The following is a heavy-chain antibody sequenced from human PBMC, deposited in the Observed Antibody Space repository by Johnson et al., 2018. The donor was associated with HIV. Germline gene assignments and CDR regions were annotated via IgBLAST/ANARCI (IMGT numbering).Heavy chain of an antibody. Sequence: WVSVIYSGGNTYYADSVKGRFTISRDNSKNTLYLQMNSLRVEDTAVYYCARGTPWDAFDIWGQGTMVTVSS. CDR2: IYSGGNT. V-gene: IGHV3-66*01. CDR3: ARGTPWDAFDI. J-gene: IGHJ3*02.